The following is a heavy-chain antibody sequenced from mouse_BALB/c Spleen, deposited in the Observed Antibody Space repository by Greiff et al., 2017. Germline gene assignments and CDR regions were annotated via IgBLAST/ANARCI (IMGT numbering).Heavy chain of an antibody. CDR1: GFSLTSYG. V-gene: IGHV2-9*02. CDR2: IWAGGST. J-gene: IGHJ2*01. D-gene: IGHD1-2*01. CDR3: ARENYYGYDFDD. Sequence: VQGVESGPGLVAPSQSLSITCTVSGFSLTSYGVHWVRQPPGKGLEWLGVIWAGGSTNYNSALMSRLSISKDNSKSQVFLKMNSLQTDDTAMYYCARENYYGYDFDDWGQGTTLTVSA.